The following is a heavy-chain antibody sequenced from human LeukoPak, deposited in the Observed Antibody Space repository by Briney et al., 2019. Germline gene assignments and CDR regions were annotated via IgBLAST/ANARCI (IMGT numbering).Heavy chain of an antibody. CDR3: ARDEAPYDFWSGYLFDP. CDR2: INPSGGST. D-gene: IGHD3-3*01. V-gene: IGHV1-46*01. J-gene: IGHJ5*02. Sequence: ASVKVSCKASGYTFTSYYMHWVRQAPGQGLEWMGIINPSGGSTSYAQKFQGRVTMTRDMSTSTVYMELSSLRSEDTAVYCCARDEAPYDFWSGYLFDPWGQGTLVTVSS. CDR1: GYTFTSYY.